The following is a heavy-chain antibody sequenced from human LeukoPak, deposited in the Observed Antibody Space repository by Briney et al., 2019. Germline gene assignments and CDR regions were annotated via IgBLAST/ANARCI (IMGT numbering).Heavy chain of an antibody. CDR2: ISYDGSNK. D-gene: IGHD1-26*01. V-gene: IGHV3-30-3*01. CDR3: AREKWELPYFDY. CDR1: GFTFRNYW. Sequence: GGSLRLSCAASGFTFRNYWMYWVRQAPGKGLEWVAVISYDGSNKYYADSVKGRFTISRDNSKNTLYLQMNSLRAEDTAVYYCAREKWELPYFDYWGQGTLVTVSS. J-gene: IGHJ4*02.